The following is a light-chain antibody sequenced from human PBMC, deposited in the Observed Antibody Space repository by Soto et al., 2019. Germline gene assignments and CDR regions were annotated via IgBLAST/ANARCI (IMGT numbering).Light chain of an antibody. CDR3: QHRSNWPLT. J-gene: IGKJ5*01. Sequence: EVVLTQSPATLSLSPGERATLSCRASQSVRSSLAWFQQRPGQAPRLLIYDASNRATGIPARFSGSGSGTDFTLTISSLEPEDFALYYCQHRSNWPLTVGQGTRLEI. CDR1: QSVRSS. V-gene: IGKV3-11*01. CDR2: DAS.